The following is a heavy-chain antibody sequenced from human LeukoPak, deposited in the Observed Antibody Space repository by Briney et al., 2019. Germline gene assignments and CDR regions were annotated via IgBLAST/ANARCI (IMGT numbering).Heavy chain of an antibody. CDR2: IYYSGST. V-gene: IGHV4-59*01. Sequence: SETLSLTCTVSGGSISSYYWSWIRQPPGKGLEWIGYIYYSGSTNYNPSLKSRVTISIDTSKNQLSLKLSSATAADTAVYYCARDRVAVAGYFDYWGQGTLVTVSS. CDR3: ARDRVAVAGYFDY. J-gene: IGHJ4*02. D-gene: IGHD6-19*01. CDR1: GGSISSYY.